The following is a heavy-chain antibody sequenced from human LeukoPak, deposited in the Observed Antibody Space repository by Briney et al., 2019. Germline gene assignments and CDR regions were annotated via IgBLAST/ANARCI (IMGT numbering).Heavy chain of an antibody. V-gene: IGHV4-34*01. CDR2: INHSGST. D-gene: IGHD3-10*01. CDR1: GGSFSGYY. CDR3: ARERSGPDI. J-gene: IGHJ2*01. Sequence: SETLSLTCAVYGGSFSGYYWSWIRQPPGKGLEWIGEINHSGSTNYNPSLKSRVTISVDTSKNQFSLKLSSVTAADTAVYYCARERSGPDIWGRGTLVTVAS.